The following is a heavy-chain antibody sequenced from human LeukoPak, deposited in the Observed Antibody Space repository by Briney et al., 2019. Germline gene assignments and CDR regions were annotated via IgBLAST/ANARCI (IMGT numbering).Heavy chain of an antibody. CDR1: GFTFSSYG. J-gene: IGHJ4*02. V-gene: IGHV3-30*02. Sequence: PGGSLRLSCAASGFTFSSYGMHWVRQAPGKGLEWVAFIRYDGSNKYYADSVKGRFTISRDNSKNTLYLQMNSLRAEDTAVYHCAKESGEPYYFDYWGRGTLVTVSS. CDR2: IRYDGSNK. CDR3: AKESGEPYYFDY. D-gene: IGHD1-26*01.